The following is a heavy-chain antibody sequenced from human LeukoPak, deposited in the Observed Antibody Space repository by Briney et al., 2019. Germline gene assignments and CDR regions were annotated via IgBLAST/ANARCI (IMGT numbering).Heavy chain of an antibody. CDR2: INWNGCIT. CDR1: GVTFDDYG. J-gene: IGHJ4*02. D-gene: IGHD3-3*01. Sequence: GGSLRLSCAASGVTFDDYGMGWVRQAPGKGLEWVAGINWNGCITGYADSMKGRFTISRDNAKNSLYLQMTSLRAEDTALYYCARDFKYYDFWTGYYRVIFDYWGQGTLVTVSS. V-gene: IGHV3-20*04. CDR3: ARDFKYYDFWTGYYRVIFDY.